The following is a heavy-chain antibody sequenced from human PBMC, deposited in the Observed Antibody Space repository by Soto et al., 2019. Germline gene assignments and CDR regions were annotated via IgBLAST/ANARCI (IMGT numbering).Heavy chain of an antibody. V-gene: IGHV1-18*01. CDR2: ISAYNGNT. CDR1: GYTFTSYG. CDR3: ARVLFLSFGGTGAPDY. Sequence: GASVKVSCKASGYTFTSYGISWVRQAPGQGLEWMGWISAYNGNTNYAQKLQGRVTMTTDTSTSTAYMELRSLRSDDTAVYYCARVLFLSFGGTGAPDYWGQGTLVTVSS. J-gene: IGHJ4*02. D-gene: IGHD1-1*01.